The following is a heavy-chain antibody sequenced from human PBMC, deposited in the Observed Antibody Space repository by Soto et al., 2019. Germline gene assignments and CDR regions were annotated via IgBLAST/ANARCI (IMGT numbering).Heavy chain of an antibody. J-gene: IGHJ4*02. CDR1: GGSISSGDYY. D-gene: IGHD3-22*01. Sequence: KPSETLSLTCTVSGGSISSGDYYWSWIRQPPGKGLEWIGYIYYSGSTYYNPSLKSRVTISVDTSKNQFSLKLSSVTAADTAVYYCARSGYYYDSSGYYYWGQGTLVTSPQ. V-gene: IGHV4-30-4*01. CDR3: ARSGYYYDSSGYYY. CDR2: IYYSGST.